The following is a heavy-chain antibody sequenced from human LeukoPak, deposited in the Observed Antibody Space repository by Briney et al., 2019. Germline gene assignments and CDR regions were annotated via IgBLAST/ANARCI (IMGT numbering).Heavy chain of an antibody. J-gene: IGHJ4*02. CDR3: ARDDRSYSADF. D-gene: IGHD3-22*01. V-gene: IGHV1-2*02. CDR2: ISPKSGDS. CDR1: GYTFTGYQ. Sequence: ASVKVSCKASGYTFTGYQMHWVRQAPGQGLEWMGWISPKSGDSSYAQKFQGRVTTTRDTSISIAYMELSRLRFDDTAVYFCARDDRSYSADFWGQGTLVTVSS.